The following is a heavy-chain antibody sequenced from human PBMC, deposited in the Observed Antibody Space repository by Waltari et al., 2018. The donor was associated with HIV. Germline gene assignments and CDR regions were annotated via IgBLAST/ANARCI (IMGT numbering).Heavy chain of an antibody. J-gene: IGHJ4*02. V-gene: IGHV3-7*01. Sequence: EVQLVESGGGLVQPGGSLRLSCTVSGFTFSNYWMTWVRQAPGKGLQWVANIKEDGSDKHYVDSAKGRFSISRDNAKNSLYLQMNSLRVEDTAVYYCAKGTTHDNWGQGTLVIVSS. CDR3: AKGTTHDN. D-gene: IGHD1-1*01. CDR2: IKEDGSDK. CDR1: GFTFSNYW.